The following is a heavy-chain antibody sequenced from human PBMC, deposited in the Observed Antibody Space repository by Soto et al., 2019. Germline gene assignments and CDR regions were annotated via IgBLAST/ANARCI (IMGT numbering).Heavy chain of an antibody. J-gene: IGHJ4*02. CDR3: TRHGSN. CDR2: IYYSGIT. Sequence: SETLSLTCTASGVSISNSSYYWGWIRRPPGKGLEWIGTIYYSGITYYNPSLKSRVTISVDTSKNQFSLKLTSVTAADTAVYYCTRHGSNWGQGTLVTVSS. CDR1: GVSISNSSYY. V-gene: IGHV4-39*01.